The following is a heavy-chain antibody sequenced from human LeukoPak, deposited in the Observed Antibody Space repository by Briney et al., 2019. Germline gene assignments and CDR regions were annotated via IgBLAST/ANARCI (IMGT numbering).Heavy chain of an antibody. J-gene: IGHJ4*02. V-gene: IGHV4-4*09. D-gene: IGHD6-6*01. CDR1: GXSINTYY. CDR2: IYSSGTT. Sequence: SETLSLTCTVSGXSINTYYWSWIRQPPGKGLEWIGWIYSSGTTIYNPSLKSRLTISVDTSKNQFSLNLSSVTAADTAVYFCARFSSSAARFFDYWGQGALVTVSS. CDR3: ARFSSSAARFFDY.